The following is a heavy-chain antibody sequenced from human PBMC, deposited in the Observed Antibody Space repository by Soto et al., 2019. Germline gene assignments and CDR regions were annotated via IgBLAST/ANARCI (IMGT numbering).Heavy chain of an antibody. D-gene: IGHD5-18*01. CDR3: ARGGYSFNWFDP. CDR1: GGSFSGYY. V-gene: IGHV4-34*01. J-gene: IGHJ5*02. CDR2: INHSGST. Sequence: SETLSLTCAVYGGSFSGYYWSWIRQPPGKGLEWIGEINHSGSTNYNPSLKSRVTISVDTSKNQFSLKLSSVTAADTAVYYCARGGYSFNWFDPWGQGSLVTVSS.